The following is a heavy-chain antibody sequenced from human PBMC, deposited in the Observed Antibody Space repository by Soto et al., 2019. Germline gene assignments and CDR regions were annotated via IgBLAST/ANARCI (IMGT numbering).Heavy chain of an antibody. J-gene: IGHJ6*02. CDR2: IYYSGST. CDR1: GGSISSYY. CDR3: ARGEYCSGGSCYLHYYYGMDV. D-gene: IGHD2-15*01. Sequence: QVQLQESGPGLVKPSETLSLTCTVSGGSISSYYWSWIRQPPGKGLEWIGYIYYSGSTNYNPSLKSRVTISVATSKNQFSLKLSSVTAADTAVYYCARGEYCSGGSCYLHYYYGMDVWGQGTTVTVSS. V-gene: IGHV4-59*01.